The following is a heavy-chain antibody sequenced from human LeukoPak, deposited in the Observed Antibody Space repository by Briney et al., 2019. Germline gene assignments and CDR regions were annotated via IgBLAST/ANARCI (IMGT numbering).Heavy chain of an antibody. CDR2: ISSSSSTI. Sequence: GGSLRLSCAASGFIFSSYSMNWVRQAPGKGLEWVSYISSSSSTIYYADSVKGRFTISRDNAKNSLYLQMNSLRAEDTAVYYCARHDCSSTSCYLSYYYYMDVWGKGTTVTVSS. D-gene: IGHD2-2*01. CDR1: GFIFSSYS. V-gene: IGHV3-48*01. CDR3: ARHDCSSTSCYLSYYYYMDV. J-gene: IGHJ6*03.